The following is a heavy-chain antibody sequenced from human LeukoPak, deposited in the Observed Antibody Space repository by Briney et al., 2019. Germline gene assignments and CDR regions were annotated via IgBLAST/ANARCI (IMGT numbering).Heavy chain of an antibody. Sequence: SETLSLTCTVSGDSISSSSYYWGWIRQPPGKGLEWIGNIYYSGRTYYNPSLKSGDTISIDTSKNQFSLKLNSVTAAGPAVYLCARDGTGNRGLFDFWGQGTLVTVSS. D-gene: IGHD1-1*01. CDR2: IYYSGRT. CDR1: GDSISSSSYY. V-gene: IGHV4-39*07. CDR3: ARDGTGNRGLFDF. J-gene: IGHJ4*02.